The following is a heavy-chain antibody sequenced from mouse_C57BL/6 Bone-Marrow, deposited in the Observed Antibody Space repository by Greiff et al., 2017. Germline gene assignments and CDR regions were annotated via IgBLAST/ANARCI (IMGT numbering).Heavy chain of an antibody. CDR2: ISSGSSTI. CDR1: GFTFSDYG. V-gene: IGHV5-17*01. Sequence: EVKLMESGGGLVKPGGSLKLSCAASGFTFSDYGMHWVRQAPEKGLEWVAYISSGSSTIYYADTVKGRFTISRDNATNTLFLQMTSLRSEDTAMYYCARRDYSDYWGQGTTLTVSS. CDR3: ARRDYSDY. J-gene: IGHJ2*01.